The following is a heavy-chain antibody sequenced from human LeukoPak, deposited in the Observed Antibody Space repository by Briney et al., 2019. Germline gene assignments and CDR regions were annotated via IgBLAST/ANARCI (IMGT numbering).Heavy chain of an antibody. J-gene: IGHJ4*02. CDR2: ISSSSSTI. D-gene: IGHD3-10*01. CDR3: ARSSGSYYNHDY. Sequence: GGSLRLSCAASGFTFSTYSMNWGRQAPGKGLEWVSYISSSSSTIFYADSVKGRFTVSRDNAKNSLYLQMNTLRDEDTAVYYCARSSGSYYNHDYWGQGTLVTVSS. V-gene: IGHV3-48*02. CDR1: GFTFSTYS.